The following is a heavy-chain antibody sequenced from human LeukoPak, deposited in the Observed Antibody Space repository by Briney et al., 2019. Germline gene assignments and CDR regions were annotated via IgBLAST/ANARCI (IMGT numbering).Heavy chain of an antibody. CDR2: ISGSGGST. CDR1: GFTFSSYA. J-gene: IGHJ3*02. Sequence: GGSLRLSCAASGFTFSSYAMSWVRQAPGKGLEWVSAISGSGGSTYYADSVKGRFTISRDNSKNTLYLQMNSLRTEDTAVYYCAKSQWELLRADAFDIWGQGTMVTVSS. D-gene: IGHD1-26*01. CDR3: AKSQWELLRADAFDI. V-gene: IGHV3-23*01.